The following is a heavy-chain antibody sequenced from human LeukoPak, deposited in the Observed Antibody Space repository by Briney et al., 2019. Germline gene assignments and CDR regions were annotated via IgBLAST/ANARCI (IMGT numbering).Heavy chain of an antibody. D-gene: IGHD3-10*01. CDR3: ARGMVRGVIIYYFDY. CDR2: IIPIFGTA. CDR1: GGTFSSYA. J-gene: IGHJ4*02. V-gene: IGHV1-69*05. Sequence: SVKVSCKASGGTFSSYAISWVRQAPGQGLEWMGGIIPIFGTANYAQKFQGRVTITTDESTSTAYMELSSLRSEDTAVYYCARGMVRGVIIYYFDYWGQGTLVTVSS.